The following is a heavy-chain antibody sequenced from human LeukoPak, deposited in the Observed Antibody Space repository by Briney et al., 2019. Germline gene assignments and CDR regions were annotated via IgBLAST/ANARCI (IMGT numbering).Heavy chain of an antibody. CDR2: IWYDGSNK. CDR1: GFTFSSYG. J-gene: IGHJ4*02. Sequence: PGGSLRLSCAASGFTFSSYGMHWVRQAPGKGLEWVAVIWYDGSNKYYADSVKGRFTISRDNSKNTLYLQMNSLRAEDTAVYYCARDSGWELLLYYFDYWGQGTLVTVSS. D-gene: IGHD1-26*01. V-gene: IGHV3-33*01. CDR3: ARDSGWELLLYYFDY.